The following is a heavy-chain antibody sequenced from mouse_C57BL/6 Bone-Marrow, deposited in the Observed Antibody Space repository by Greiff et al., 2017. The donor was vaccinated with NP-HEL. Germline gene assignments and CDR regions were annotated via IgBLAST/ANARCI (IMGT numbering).Heavy chain of an antibody. Sequence: EVQLQQSGPELVKPGASVKISCKASGYTFTDYYMNWVKQSHGKSLEWIGNINPNNGGTSYNQKFKGKGKLTVDKSYSTASMALRSLRSDDSAGYYCARAPNYYGSSTCARDYWGQGTSVTVSS. V-gene: IGHV1-26*01. CDR1: GYTFTDYY. D-gene: IGHD1-1*01. J-gene: IGHJ4*01. CDR3: ARAPNYYGSSTCARDY. CDR2: INPNNGGT.